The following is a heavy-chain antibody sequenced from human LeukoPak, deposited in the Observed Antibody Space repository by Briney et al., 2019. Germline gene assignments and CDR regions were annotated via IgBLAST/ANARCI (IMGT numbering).Heavy chain of an antibody. CDR2: IYYSGST. D-gene: IGHD5-18*01. CDR3: ARDRGDTAMEYYYMDV. CDR1: GGSISSSSYY. J-gene: IGHJ6*03. V-gene: IGHV4-39*07. Sequence: SETLSLTCTVSGGSISSSSYYWGWIRQPPGKGLEWIGSIYYSGSTYYNPSLKSRVTISVDTSKNQFSLKLSSVTAADTAVYYCARDRGDTAMEYYYMDVWGKGTTVTVSS.